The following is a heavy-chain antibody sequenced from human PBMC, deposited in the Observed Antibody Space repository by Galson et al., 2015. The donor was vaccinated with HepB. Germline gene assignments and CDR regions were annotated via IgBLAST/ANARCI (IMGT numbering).Heavy chain of an antibody. Sequence: SLRLSCAASGFTFRTYAMTWVRQAPGKGLEWVSGITGSGGMTFYADSVKGRFTISRDNSKNTLYLQMNSLRAEDTAVYYCVKFRGSGSYKSYWFDCWSQGTLATVSS. J-gene: IGHJ5*01. CDR3: VKFRGSGSYKSYWFDC. V-gene: IGHV3-23*01. CDR2: ITGSGGMT. CDR1: GFTFRTYA. D-gene: IGHD1-26*01.